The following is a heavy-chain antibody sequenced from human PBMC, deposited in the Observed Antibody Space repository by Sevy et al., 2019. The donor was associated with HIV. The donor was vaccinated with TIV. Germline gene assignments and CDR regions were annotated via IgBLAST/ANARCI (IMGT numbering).Heavy chain of an antibody. Sequence: GGSLRLSCAASGFTFSSYGMHWVRQAPGKGLEWVAVISYDGSNKYYADSVKGRLTISGDNSKNTLYLQMNSLRAEDTDVYYCAKADSSGYYYLDYWGQGTLVTVSS. V-gene: IGHV3-30*18. J-gene: IGHJ4*02. D-gene: IGHD3-22*01. CDR1: GFTFSSYG. CDR2: ISYDGSNK. CDR3: AKADSSGYYYLDY.